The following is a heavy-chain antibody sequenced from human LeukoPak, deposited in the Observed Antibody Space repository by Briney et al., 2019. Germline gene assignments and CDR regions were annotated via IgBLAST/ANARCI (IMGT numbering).Heavy chain of an antibody. D-gene: IGHD6-13*01. CDR2: INPNSGGT. CDR1: GYTFTGYY. V-gene: IGHV1-2*02. Sequence: GASVKFSCKASGYTFTGYYMHWVRQAPGQGLEWMGWINPNSGGTNYAQKFQGRVTMTRDTSISTAYMELSRLRSDDTAVYYCARDPCIAAAGTDYYYYGMDVWGQGTTVTVSS. J-gene: IGHJ6*02. CDR3: ARDPCIAAAGTDYYYYGMDV.